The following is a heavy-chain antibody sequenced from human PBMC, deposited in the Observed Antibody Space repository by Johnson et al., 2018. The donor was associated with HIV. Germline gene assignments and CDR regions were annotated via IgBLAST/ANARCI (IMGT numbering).Heavy chain of an antibody. CDR1: GFTFSSSA. CDR2: ISYDGSNK. CDR3: ARDKIRGYPCRDAFDI. Sequence: QVQLVESGGGVVQPGRSLRLSCAASGFTFSSSAMHWVRQAPGKGLEWVAVISYDGSNKYYADSVKGRFTISRDNSKNTLYLQMNSLRAEDTAVYYCARDKIRGYPCRDAFDIWGHGTMVTVSS. V-gene: IGHV3-30-3*01. J-gene: IGHJ3*02. D-gene: IGHD3-22*01.